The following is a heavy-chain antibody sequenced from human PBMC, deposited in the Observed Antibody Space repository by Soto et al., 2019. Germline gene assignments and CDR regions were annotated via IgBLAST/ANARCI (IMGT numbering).Heavy chain of an antibody. J-gene: IGHJ6*02. CDR3: TTDASRIPGTGAGYLGMDV. V-gene: IGHV3-15*01. CDR1: GFTFKNAW. D-gene: IGHD1-7*01. CDR2: IKNKVDGETT. Sequence: EVQLVESGGSFVEPGGSLRLSCEVSGFTFKNAWMNWVRQAAGKGLEWVGRIKNKVDGETTDYGAPVKGRFSISRDDSKNTLHLEMRRLKIEDTAVYYCTTDASRIPGTGAGYLGMDVWGHGTTVTVSS.